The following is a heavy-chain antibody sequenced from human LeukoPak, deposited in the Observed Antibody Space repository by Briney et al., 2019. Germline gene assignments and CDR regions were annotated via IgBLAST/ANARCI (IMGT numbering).Heavy chain of an antibody. J-gene: IGHJ4*02. V-gene: IGHV1-69*05. CDR1: GGTFSSYA. Sequence: ASVKVSCKASGGTFSSYAISWVRQAPGQGLEWMGGIIPIFGTANYAQKFQGRVTITTDESTSTAYMELSSLRSEDTAVYYCAREGMPGGYCSSTSCSYFDYWGQGTLVTLSS. CDR3: AREGMPGGYCSSTSCSYFDY. D-gene: IGHD2-2*01. CDR2: IIPIFGTA.